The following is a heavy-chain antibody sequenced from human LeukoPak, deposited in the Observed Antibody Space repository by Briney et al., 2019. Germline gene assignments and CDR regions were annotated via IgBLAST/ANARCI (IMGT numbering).Heavy chain of an antibody. CDR3: MRQSFSRDYFGGYY. D-gene: IGHD3-16*01. Sequence: SETLSLTCLVSHFSMNSSDYFWGWIRQSPGKGLEWLASISYTGSTYLNPSLKNRVIISVDTSKNQFSLRLTSVTAADSALYFCMRQSFSRDYFGGYYWGRGTLVAVSS. V-gene: IGHV4-39*01. CDR2: ISYTGST. J-gene: IGHJ4*02. CDR1: HFSMNSSDYF.